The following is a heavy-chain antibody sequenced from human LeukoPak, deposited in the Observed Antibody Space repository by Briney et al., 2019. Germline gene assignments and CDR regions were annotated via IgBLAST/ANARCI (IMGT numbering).Heavy chain of an antibody. CDR2: IKQDGSAK. Sequence: PGGSLRLFCAASGFTFSSYWMSWVRQAPGKGLEWVANIKQDGSAKYYVDSVKGRFTISRDNARNSLNLQMNSLRAEDTAVYYCVRDILTGGGLDVWGKGTTVTVSS. CDR3: VRDILTGGGLDV. D-gene: IGHD3-9*01. V-gene: IGHV3-7*01. J-gene: IGHJ6*04. CDR1: GFTFSSYW.